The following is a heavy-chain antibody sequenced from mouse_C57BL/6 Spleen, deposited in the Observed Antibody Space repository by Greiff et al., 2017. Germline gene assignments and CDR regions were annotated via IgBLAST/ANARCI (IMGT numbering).Heavy chain of an antibody. V-gene: IGHV3-1*01. Sequence: EVQLKESGPGMVKPSQSLSLTCTVTGYSITSGYDWHWIRHFPGNKLEWMGYISYSGSTNYNPSLKSRISITHDTSKNHFFLKLNSVTTEDTATYYCAISLYYYAMDYWGQGTSVTVSS. CDR1: GYSITSGYD. CDR2: ISYSGST. D-gene: IGHD1-1*01. CDR3: AISLYYYAMDY. J-gene: IGHJ4*01.